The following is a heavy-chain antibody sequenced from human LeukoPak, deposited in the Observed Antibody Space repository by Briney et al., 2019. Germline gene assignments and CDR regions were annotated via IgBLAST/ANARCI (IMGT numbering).Heavy chain of an antibody. CDR3: ARGAYSGYDLDY. D-gene: IGHD5-12*01. J-gene: IGHJ4*02. Sequence: SETLSLTCTVSRYSISSGYYWGWIRQPPGKGLEWIGSISHSGSTYYNPSLKSRVTISVDTSKNQFSLKLSSVTAADTAVYYCARGAYSGYDLDYWGQGTLVTVSS. V-gene: IGHV4-38-2*02. CDR1: RYSISSGYY. CDR2: ISHSGST.